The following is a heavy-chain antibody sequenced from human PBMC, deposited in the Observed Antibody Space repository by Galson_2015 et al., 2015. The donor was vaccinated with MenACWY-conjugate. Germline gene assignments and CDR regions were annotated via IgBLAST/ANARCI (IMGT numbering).Heavy chain of an antibody. CDR3: ATYCSSPSCYANGAY. V-gene: IGHV3-74*01. CDR1: GFTFSRYW. Sequence: SLRLSCAASGFTFSRYWMHWVRQSPGKGLVWVSRINSDGSAADYADSVKGRFTISRDNAKSTLYLQMNSLRAEDTAVYYCATYCSSPSCYANGAYWGQGTLVTVSP. J-gene: IGHJ4*02. D-gene: IGHD2-2*01. CDR2: INSDGSAA.